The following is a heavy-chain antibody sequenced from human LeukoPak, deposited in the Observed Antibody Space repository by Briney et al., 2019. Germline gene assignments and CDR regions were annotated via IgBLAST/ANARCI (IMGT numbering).Heavy chain of an antibody. CDR3: ARADDIVATNFDY. Sequence: KPSQTLSLTCTVSGGSISSGGYYWSWIRQHPGKGLEWIGYIYYSGSTNYNPSLKSRVTISVDTSKNQFSLKLSSVTAADTAVYYCARADDIVATNFDYWGQGTLVTVSS. V-gene: IGHV4-31*03. J-gene: IGHJ4*02. CDR2: IYYSGST. D-gene: IGHD5-12*01. CDR1: GGSISSGGYY.